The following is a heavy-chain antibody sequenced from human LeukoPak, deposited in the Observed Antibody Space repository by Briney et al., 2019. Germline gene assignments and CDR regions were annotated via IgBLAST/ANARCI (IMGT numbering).Heavy chain of an antibody. Sequence: PGGSLRLSCAASGFTFDDYAMHWVRQAPGKGLEWVSGISWNSGSIGYADSVKGRFTISRDNAKNSLYLQRNSLRAEDTALYYCAKDTFPTPGSGRCHLDYWGQGTLVTVSS. D-gene: IGHD3-10*01. CDR1: GFTFDDYA. CDR2: ISWNSGSI. V-gene: IGHV3-9*01. J-gene: IGHJ4*02. CDR3: AKDTFPTPGSGRCHLDY.